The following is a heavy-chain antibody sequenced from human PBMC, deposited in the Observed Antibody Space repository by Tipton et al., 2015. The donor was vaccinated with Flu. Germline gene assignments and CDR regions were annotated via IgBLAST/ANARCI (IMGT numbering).Heavy chain of an antibody. V-gene: IGHV4-59*01. CDR1: GEALGSYY. CDR2: IFYGGST. Sequence: GEALGSYYWSWIRQAPGEGLEWIGYIFYGGSTSYNPSLRSRVSISVDTSNNQFSLTLDSVTAADTAVYYCARGRVYGDFGTFDYWGPGMLVSVSS. D-gene: IGHD4-17*01. CDR3: ARGRVYGDFGTFDY. J-gene: IGHJ4*02.